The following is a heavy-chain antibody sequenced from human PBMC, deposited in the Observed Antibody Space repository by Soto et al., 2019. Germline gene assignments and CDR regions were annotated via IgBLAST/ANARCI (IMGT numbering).Heavy chain of an antibody. CDR1: GFTFSSYG. V-gene: IGHV3-33*01. D-gene: IGHD2-2*01. CDR3: ARDYCSSTSCYSYYYYGMDV. Sequence: QVQLVESGGGVVQPGRSLRLSCAASGFTFSSYGMHWVRQAPGKGLEWVAVIWYDGSNKYYADSVKGRFNISRDNSKNTLYLQMNSLRAEDTAVYYCARDYCSSTSCYSYYYYGMDVWGQGTTVTVSS. J-gene: IGHJ6*02. CDR2: IWYDGSNK.